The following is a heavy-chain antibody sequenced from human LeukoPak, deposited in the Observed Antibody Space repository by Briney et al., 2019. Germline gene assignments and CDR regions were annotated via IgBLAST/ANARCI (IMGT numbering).Heavy chain of an antibody. V-gene: IGHV3-30*19. D-gene: IGHD2-21*02. Sequence: GGSLRLSCAASGFTFSNYGMHWVRQAPGKGLEWVAFISYDGSNKFYADSVKGRFTISRENSRNTLYLQMNSLRVEDTAVYYCAREAVVMTPLNAFDIWGQGTMVTVSS. CDR3: AREAVVMTPLNAFDI. CDR2: ISYDGSNK. CDR1: GFTFSNYG. J-gene: IGHJ3*02.